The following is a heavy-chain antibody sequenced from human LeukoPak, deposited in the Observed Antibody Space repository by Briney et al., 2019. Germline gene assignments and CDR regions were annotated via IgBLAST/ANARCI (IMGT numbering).Heavy chain of an antibody. D-gene: IGHD3-10*01. Sequence: PGGSLRLSCAASGFTFDDYAMHWVRQAPGKGLEWVSGLNWNGGSIGYADSVKGRFTISRDNAKNSLYLQMNSLRAEDTALYYCAKDITSGSGSYFDYWGQGTLVTVSS. J-gene: IGHJ4*02. CDR1: GFTFDDYA. CDR3: AKDITSGSGSYFDY. CDR2: LNWNGGSI. V-gene: IGHV3-9*01.